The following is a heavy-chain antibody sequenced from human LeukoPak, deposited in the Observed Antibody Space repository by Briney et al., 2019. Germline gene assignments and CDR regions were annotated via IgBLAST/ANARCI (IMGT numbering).Heavy chain of an antibody. Sequence: SESLSLTCIVSGGSISSDYWGWIRQPPGKGLEWIGYIYYSGNTNYNPSLKSRVTISVDTSKNQFSLKLSSVTAADTAVYYCARARWRNWSDYYGMDVWGQGTTVTVSS. CDR1: GGSISSDY. CDR2: IYYSGNT. J-gene: IGHJ6*02. D-gene: IGHD1-1*01. CDR3: ARARWRNWSDYYGMDV. V-gene: IGHV4-59*01.